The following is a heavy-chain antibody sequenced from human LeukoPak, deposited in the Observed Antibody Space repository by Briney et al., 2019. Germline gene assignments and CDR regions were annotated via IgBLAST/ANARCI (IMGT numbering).Heavy chain of an antibody. CDR3: AKDANYDILTGYYWRNKNRNYFDY. V-gene: IGHV3-23*01. Sequence: GGSLRLSCAASGFTSSSYAMSWVRQAPGKGLEWVSAISGSGGSTYYADSVKGRFTISRDNSKNTLYLQMNSLRAEDTAVYYCAKDANYDILTGYYWRNKNRNYFDYWGQGTLVTVSS. J-gene: IGHJ4*02. D-gene: IGHD3-9*01. CDR1: GFTSSSYA. CDR2: ISGSGGST.